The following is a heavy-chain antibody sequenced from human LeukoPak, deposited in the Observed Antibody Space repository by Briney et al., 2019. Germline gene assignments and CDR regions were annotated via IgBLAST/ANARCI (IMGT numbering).Heavy chain of an antibody. V-gene: IGHV3-23*01. CDR1: GFTLSSYA. CDR2: FSGSGGTT. Sequence: GGSLRLSCAASGFTLSSYAMNGVRQAPGRGLERVSGFSGSGGTTYYAAPVKGRFTISRDNAKNSLHLQMNSLRAEDTAVYYCARTGSGSYFRYWGQGTLVTVSS. J-gene: IGHJ4*02. D-gene: IGHD3-10*01. CDR3: ARTGSGSYFRY.